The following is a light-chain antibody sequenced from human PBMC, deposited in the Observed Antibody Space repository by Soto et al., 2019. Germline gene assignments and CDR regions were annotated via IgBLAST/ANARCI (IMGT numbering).Light chain of an antibody. J-gene: IGLJ1*01. CDR1: SNDVGSYNY. CDR2: DVT. Sequence: SVLTQPASVSGSPGQSIAISCTGTSNDVGSYNYVSWYQQHPGKAPKLMIYDVTNRPSGVSDRFSGSKSGNTASLTISGLQAEDEADYYCKSYTTSNTYVFGSGTRSPS. V-gene: IGLV2-14*01. CDR3: KSYTTSNTYV.